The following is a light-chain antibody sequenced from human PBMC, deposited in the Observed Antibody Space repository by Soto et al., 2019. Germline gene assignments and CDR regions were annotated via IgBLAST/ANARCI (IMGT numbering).Light chain of an antibody. Sequence: EVVMTQSPATLSLSPGDRATLSCRASESVSRNLAWYQQKPGQAPRLLIYDASTRATGIPDRFSGGGSGTEFTLTISSLQSEDFVVYYSQQYNSWPPITFGQGTRLEIK. CDR3: QQYNSWPPIT. V-gene: IGKV3-15*01. CDR1: ESVSRN. J-gene: IGKJ5*01. CDR2: DAS.